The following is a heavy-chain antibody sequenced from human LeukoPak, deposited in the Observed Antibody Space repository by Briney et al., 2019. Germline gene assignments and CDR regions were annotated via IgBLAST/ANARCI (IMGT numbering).Heavy chain of an antibody. V-gene: IGHV1-18*01. CDR3: ARVVGWWVVTAPSYFDY. D-gene: IGHD2-21*02. CDR2: ISAYNGNT. J-gene: IGHJ4*02. Sequence: ASVKVSCKASGYTFTSYGISWVRQAPGQGLEWMGWISAYNGNTNYAQKLQGRVTMTTDTSTSTAYMELRSLGSDDTAVYYCARVVGWWVVTAPSYFDYWGQGTLVTVSS. CDR1: GYTFTSYG.